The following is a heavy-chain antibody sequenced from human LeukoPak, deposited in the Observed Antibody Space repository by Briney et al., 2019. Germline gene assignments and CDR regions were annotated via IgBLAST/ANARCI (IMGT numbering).Heavy chain of an antibody. V-gene: IGHV1-2*02. CDR3: ARMYYYDRSGDNWFDP. CDR1: GYTFTGYY. CDR2: INPNSGGT. J-gene: IGHJ5*02. Sequence: ASVKVSCKTSGYTFTGYYMHWVRQAPGQGLEWMGWINPNSGGTNYAQKFQGRVTMTRDTSISTAYMELSSLTSEDTAVYYCARMYYYDRSGDNWFDPWGQGTLVTVSS. D-gene: IGHD3-22*01.